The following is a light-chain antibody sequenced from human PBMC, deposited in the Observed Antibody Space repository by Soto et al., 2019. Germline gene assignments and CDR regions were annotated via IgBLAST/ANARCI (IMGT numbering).Light chain of an antibody. J-gene: IGLJ1*01. V-gene: IGLV2-14*01. CDR1: SSDVGGYNY. Sequence: QSVLTQPASVSGSPGQSITISCTGTSSDVGGYNYVSWYQQHPGKAPKLMIYDVTNRPSGVSSRFSGSKSGNTASLTISGLQAEDEADYYCASYTSSATYVIGTGTKLPVL. CDR2: DVT. CDR3: ASYTSSATYV.